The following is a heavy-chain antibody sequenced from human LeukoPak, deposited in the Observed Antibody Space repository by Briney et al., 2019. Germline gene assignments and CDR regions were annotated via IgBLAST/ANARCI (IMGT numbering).Heavy chain of an antibody. V-gene: IGHV3-30*04. J-gene: IGHJ2*01. Sequence: GRSLRLSCAASGITFSSYAMHWVRQAPGKGLEWVAVISYDGSNKYYADSVKGRFTISRDNSKNTLYLQMDSLRAEDTAVYYCAKDWTGTKPFDLWGRGTLVTVSS. CDR3: AKDWTGTKPFDL. D-gene: IGHD3/OR15-3a*01. CDR1: GITFSSYA. CDR2: ISYDGSNK.